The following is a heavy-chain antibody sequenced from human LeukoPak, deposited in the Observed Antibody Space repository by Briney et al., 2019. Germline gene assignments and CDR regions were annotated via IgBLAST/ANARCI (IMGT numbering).Heavy chain of an antibody. CDR1: GCSISSYY. Sequence: PWETLSLTCTVSGCSISSYYWSWIRQPPGKGLEWIGYIYYSGSTNYNPSLESRVTISVDPSKNQFYLKLSSVTAADTAVYYCAREGTYDYVWGSYRSGWFDPWGQGTLVTVSS. D-gene: IGHD3-16*02. CDR3: AREGTYDYVWGSYRSGWFDP. J-gene: IGHJ5*02. V-gene: IGHV4-59*01. CDR2: IYYSGST.